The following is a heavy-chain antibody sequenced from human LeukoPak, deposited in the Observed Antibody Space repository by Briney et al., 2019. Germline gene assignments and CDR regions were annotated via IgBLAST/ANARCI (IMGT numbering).Heavy chain of an antibody. CDR2: IYSSGST. D-gene: IGHD3-22*01. V-gene: IGHV4-59*01. J-gene: IGHJ5*02. CDR3: ARGGDYYDSSGLNWFDP. Sequence: PSETLSLTCTVSGGSISSNYWSWIRQPPGKGLEWIGYIYSSGSTNYNPSLKSRVIISVDTSKNQFSLKLNSVTAADTAVYYCARGGDYYDSSGLNWFDPWGQEALVTVSS. CDR1: GGSISSNY.